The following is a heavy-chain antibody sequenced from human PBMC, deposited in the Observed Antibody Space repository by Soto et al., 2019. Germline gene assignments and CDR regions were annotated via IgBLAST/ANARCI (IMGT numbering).Heavy chain of an antibody. D-gene: IGHD1-26*01. J-gene: IGHJ5*02. CDR1: GGSISSYY. Sequence: QVQLQESGPGLVKPSETLSLTCTVSGGSISSYYWSWIRQPPGKGLEWIGYIYYSGSTNYNPSLKSRVPISVDTSKNQFSLKLSSVTAADTAVYYCARMDKRYEWEEDWFDPWGQGTLVTVSS. CDR2: IYYSGST. V-gene: IGHV4-59*08. CDR3: ARMDKRYEWEEDWFDP.